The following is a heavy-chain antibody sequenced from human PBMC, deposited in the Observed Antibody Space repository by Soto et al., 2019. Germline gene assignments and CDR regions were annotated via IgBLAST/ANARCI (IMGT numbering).Heavy chain of an antibody. CDR3: ARGTVLRYFDWPTPVDY. J-gene: IGHJ4*02. Sequence: SETLSLTCTVSGGSISSGCYYWSWIRQHPGKGLEWIGYIYYSGSTYYNPSLKSRVTISVDTSKNQFSLKLSSVTAADTAVYYCARGTVLRYFDWPTPVDYWGQGTLVTVSS. CDR2: IYYSGST. V-gene: IGHV4-31*03. CDR1: GGSISSGCYY. D-gene: IGHD3-9*01.